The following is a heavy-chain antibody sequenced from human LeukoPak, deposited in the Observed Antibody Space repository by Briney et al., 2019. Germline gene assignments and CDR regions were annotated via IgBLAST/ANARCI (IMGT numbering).Heavy chain of an antibody. CDR2: IYYSGST. D-gene: IGHD4-11*01. CDR3: ASDVTSVGAFDI. Sequence: SETLSLTCTVSGGSISSGDYYWSWIRQPPGKGLEWIGYIYYSGSTNYNPSLKSRVTISVDTSKNQFSLKLSSVTAADTAVYYCASDVTSVGAFDIWGQGTMVTVSS. J-gene: IGHJ3*02. V-gene: IGHV4-61*08. CDR1: GGSISSGDYY.